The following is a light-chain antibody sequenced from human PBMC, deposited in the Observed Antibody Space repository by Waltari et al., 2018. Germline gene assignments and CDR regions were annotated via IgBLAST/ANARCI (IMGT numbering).Light chain of an antibody. CDR1: RGHIAGCQP. V-gene: IGLV2-23*02. CDR3: CSYAGSNSWV. J-gene: IGLJ3*02. CDR2: EVY. Sequence: SALNQPASVPGSPGQSITRSCPGTRGHIAGCQPLPWYQQYPGKAPKVMIYEVYKRPSGVSNRFSGSKSGNTASLTISGLQAEDETDYYCCSYAGSNSWVFGGGTKVTVL.